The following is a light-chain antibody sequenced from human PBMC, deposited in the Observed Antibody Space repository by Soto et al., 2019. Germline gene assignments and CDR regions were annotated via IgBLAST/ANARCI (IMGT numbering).Light chain of an antibody. CDR1: QSLRSS. Sequence: EIVLTQSPGTLSLSPGERATLSCRASQSLRSSLAWYQQKPGQAPRLLIYDASTRATGIPARFSGSGSGTDFTLTISGLKSEDFAVYYCQQYNNWPQTFGQGTKVDIK. J-gene: IGKJ1*01. V-gene: IGKV3-15*01. CDR3: QQYNNWPQT. CDR2: DAS.